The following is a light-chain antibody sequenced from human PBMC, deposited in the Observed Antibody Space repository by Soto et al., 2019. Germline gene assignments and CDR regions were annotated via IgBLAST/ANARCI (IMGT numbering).Light chain of an antibody. J-gene: IGKJ1*01. CDR1: QNIDKW. CDR3: QQYNAYSWT. CDR2: KAS. Sequence: DIQMTQSPSTLSASVGDRVTITCRASQNIDKWLAWYQQKPGKAPNLLIYKASDLESGVPFRFSGSGSGTEFTLTISSLQPDDFAAYYCQQYNAYSWTFGQGTKVELK. V-gene: IGKV1-5*03.